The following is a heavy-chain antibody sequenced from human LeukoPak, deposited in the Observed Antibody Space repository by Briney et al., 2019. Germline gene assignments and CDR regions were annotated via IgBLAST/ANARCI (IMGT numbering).Heavy chain of an antibody. J-gene: IGHJ4*02. Sequence: SETLSLTCAVSGGSISSSNWWSWVRPPPGKGLEWIGEIYHSGSTNYNPSLKSRVTISVDKSKNQFSLKLSSVTAADTAVYYCARGRYSSSPPPFFDYWGQGTLVTVSS. V-gene: IGHV4-4*02. CDR1: GGSISSSNW. CDR3: ARGRYSSSPPPFFDY. D-gene: IGHD6-6*01. CDR2: IYHSGST.